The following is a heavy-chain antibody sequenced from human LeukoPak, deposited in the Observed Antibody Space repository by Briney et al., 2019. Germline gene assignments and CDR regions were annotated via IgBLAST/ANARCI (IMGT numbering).Heavy chain of an antibody. Sequence: PSETLSLTCTVSGGSISSYYWSWIRQPPGKGLEGIGYIYYSGSTNYNPSLKSRVTISVDTSKNQFSLKLSSVTAADTAVYYCARHYYDSSGYYDQGYMDVWGKGTTVTVSS. CDR3: ARHYYDSSGYYDQGYMDV. CDR1: GGSISSYY. D-gene: IGHD3-22*01. J-gene: IGHJ6*03. V-gene: IGHV4-59*08. CDR2: IYYSGST.